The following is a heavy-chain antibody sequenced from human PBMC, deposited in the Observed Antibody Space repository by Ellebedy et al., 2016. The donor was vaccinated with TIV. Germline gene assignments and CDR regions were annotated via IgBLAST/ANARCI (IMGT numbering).Heavy chain of an antibody. D-gene: IGHD6-19*01. J-gene: IGHJ4*02. CDR3: AEGRSGWYYFDY. CDR1: GGSFSGYY. CDR2: VNQSGRT. V-gene: IGHV4-34*01. Sequence: SETLSLTCAVYGGSFSGYYWSWVRQPPGKGLEWIGEVNQSGRTNYRPSLKSRVTISVDTSKNQFSLRLSSVTAADTAVYYCAEGRSGWYYFDYWGQGTLVTVSS.